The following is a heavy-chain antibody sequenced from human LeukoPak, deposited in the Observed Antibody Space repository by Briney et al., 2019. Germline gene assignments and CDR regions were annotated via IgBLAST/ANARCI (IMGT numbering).Heavy chain of an antibody. Sequence: GGSLRLSCAASGFSLNNYNINWVRQAPGKWLEWVSYISSSSSTIYYADSVKGRFTISRDNAKNSLYLQMNSLRDEDTAVYYCAALCSGTSCDNHWGQGTLVTVSS. CDR3: AALCSGTSCDNH. CDR2: ISSSSSTI. V-gene: IGHV3-48*02. D-gene: IGHD2-2*01. CDR1: GFSLNNYN. J-gene: IGHJ5*02.